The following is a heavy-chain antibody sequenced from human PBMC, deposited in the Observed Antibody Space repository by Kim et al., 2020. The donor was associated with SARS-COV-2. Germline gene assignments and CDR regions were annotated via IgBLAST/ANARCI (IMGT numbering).Heavy chain of an antibody. CDR2: ISYDGSNT. J-gene: IGHJ6*01. CDR3: ARDGGLYYYDRRRSYGMGV. V-gene: IGHV3-30-3*01. D-gene: IGHD3-22*01. Sequence: GGSLRLSCAASGFTFSSYAMPWVRQAPGKGLEWVAAISYDGSNTYYADSVKGRFTISRDNSKNTLYLQMNSLRAEDTAVYYCARDGGLYYYDRRRSYGMGVWGQEATVTVS. CDR1: GFTFSSYA.